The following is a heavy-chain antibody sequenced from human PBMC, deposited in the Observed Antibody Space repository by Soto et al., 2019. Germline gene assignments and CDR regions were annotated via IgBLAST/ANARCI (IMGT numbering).Heavy chain of an antibody. Sequence: SDTLSLTFTVSGDSVSSATYYWSWIRQPPGKALELVGSIYYSGSTNYNPSLRSRVIMSVDTSKNQFSLNLSSVTAADTAVYYCARDRGTANKNNWLHXWGQVTLVTVSX. CDR1: GDSVSSATYY. V-gene: IGHV4-61*01. D-gene: IGHD3-10*01. CDR2: IYYSGST. J-gene: IGHJ5*02. CDR3: ARDRGTANKNNWLHX.